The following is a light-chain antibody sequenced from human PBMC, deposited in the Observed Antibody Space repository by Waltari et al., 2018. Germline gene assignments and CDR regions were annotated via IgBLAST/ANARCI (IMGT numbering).Light chain of an antibody. Sequence: VMTQSPASLSVSPGERATLSCKTSQSISTNLAWYQQKPGQSPRLLIYAASTRATGFAARFSGSGSGTEFTLTISSLQSEDFAIYYCQQYIDWPPGTFGQGTRVEIK. V-gene: IGKV3-15*01. CDR1: QSISTN. CDR2: AAS. J-gene: IGKJ1*01. CDR3: QQYIDWPPGT.